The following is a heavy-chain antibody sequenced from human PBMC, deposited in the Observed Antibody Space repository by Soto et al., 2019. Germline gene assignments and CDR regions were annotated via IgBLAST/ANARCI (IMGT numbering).Heavy chain of an antibody. V-gene: IGHV5-51*01. J-gene: IGHJ4*02. CDR3: ARQVEDGYSFGYHY. CDR2: IYPGDSDT. CDR1: EYSFASYW. Sequence: GGSLKISCKGSEYSFASYWIGWVRQMPGKGLEWMGIIYPGDSDTRYSPSFQGQVTISADNSISTAYLQWSSLKASDTAIYYCARQVEDGYSFGYHYWGQGTPVTVSS. D-gene: IGHD5-18*01.